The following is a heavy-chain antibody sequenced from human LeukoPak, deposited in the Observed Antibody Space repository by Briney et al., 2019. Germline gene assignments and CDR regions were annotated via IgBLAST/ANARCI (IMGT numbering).Heavy chain of an antibody. CDR2: IRYDGSNK. Sequence: GGSLRLSCAASGFTFSSYGMHWVRQAPGKGLEWVAFIRYDGSNKYYADSVKGRFTISRDNSKNTLYLQMNSLRAEDTAVYYCAKEQGCSSTSCYLAFDYWGQGTLVTVSS. V-gene: IGHV3-30*02. CDR1: GFTFSSYG. CDR3: AKEQGCSSTSCYLAFDY. D-gene: IGHD2-2*01. J-gene: IGHJ4*02.